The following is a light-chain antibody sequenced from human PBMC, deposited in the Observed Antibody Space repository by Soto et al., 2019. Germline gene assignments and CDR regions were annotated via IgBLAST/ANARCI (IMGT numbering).Light chain of an antibody. CDR1: SSDVGGYNF. V-gene: IGLV2-8*01. J-gene: IGLJ1*01. CDR2: EVN. CDR3: TSYAGGNIV. Sequence: QSVLTQPPSASGSPGQSVTISCTGTSSDVGGYNFVSWYQQYPGKVPKLMVYEVNKRPSGVPDRFSGSKSGNTASLTVSGLQAEDEADYYCTSYAGGNIVFGTGTKVTVL.